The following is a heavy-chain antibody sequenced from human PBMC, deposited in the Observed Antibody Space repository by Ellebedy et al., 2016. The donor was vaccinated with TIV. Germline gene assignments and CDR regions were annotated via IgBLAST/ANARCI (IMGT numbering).Heavy chain of an antibody. CDR1: GYTFPRYY. D-gene: IGHD6-19*01. CDR3: ARAPSVDPHMDD. J-gene: IGHJ6*02. V-gene: IGHV1-46*01. CDR2: INPTAGST. Sequence: AASVKVSCKTSGYTFPRYYIHWVRQAPGQGLEWMGIINPTAGSTSSAQKFQGRVTMTSDTSTRTVYMELSSLRSEDTAVYYCARAPSVDPHMDDWGQGTTVTVSS.